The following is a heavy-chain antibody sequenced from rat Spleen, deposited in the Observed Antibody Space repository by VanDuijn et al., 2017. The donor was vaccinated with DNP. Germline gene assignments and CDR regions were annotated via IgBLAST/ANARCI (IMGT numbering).Heavy chain of an antibody. CDR1: GFTFSDYN. CDR2: ISYDGTRT. J-gene: IGHJ4*01. CDR3: TRVGDLHDGGDGDAMDA. D-gene: IGHD1-12*02. Sequence: EVQLVESGGGLVQPGRSLKLSCVASGFTFSDYNMAWVRQAPKKGLEWVATISYDGTRTYYRDSVKGRFTVSRHDAGNTLYLQMNSLRSEDTATYYCTRVGDLHDGGDGDAMDAWGQGTSVTVSS. V-gene: IGHV5-7*01.